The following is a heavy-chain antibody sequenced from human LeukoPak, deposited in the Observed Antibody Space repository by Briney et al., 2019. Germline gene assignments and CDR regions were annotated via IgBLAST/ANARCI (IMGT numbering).Heavy chain of an antibody. CDR3: ASSVRYFDWLLNPPFDY. CDR1: GYTFTSYY. J-gene: IGHJ4*02. CDR2: INPSGGST. Sequence: ASVKVSCKASGYTFTSYYMHWVRQAPGQGLEWMGIINPSGGSTSYAQKFQGRVTMTRDMSTSTVYMELSSLRSEDTAVYYCASSVRYFDWLLNPPFDYWGQETLVTVSS. V-gene: IGHV1-46*01. D-gene: IGHD3-9*01.